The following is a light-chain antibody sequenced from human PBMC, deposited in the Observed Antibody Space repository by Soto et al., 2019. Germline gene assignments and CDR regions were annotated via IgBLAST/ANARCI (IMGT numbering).Light chain of an antibody. CDR2: DAS. J-gene: IGKJ1*01. Sequence: EMVLTQSPATLSLSPGERATLSCRASQSISRYLAWYQQKPGQAPRPLIYDASNRATGIPARFSGSGSGTDFTLTISSLEPEDFAVYYCQQRSNWPWTFGQGTKVEIK. CDR3: QQRSNWPWT. CDR1: QSISRY. V-gene: IGKV3-11*01.